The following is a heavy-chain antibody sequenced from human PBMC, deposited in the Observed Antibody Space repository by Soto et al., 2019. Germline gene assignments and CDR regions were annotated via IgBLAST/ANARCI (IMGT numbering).Heavy chain of an antibody. CDR3: ARDTSGWNHAFDI. CDR2: IDGSGSAT. CDR1: GFTFSTNE. D-gene: IGHD6-19*01. J-gene: IGHJ3*02. V-gene: IGHV3-48*03. Sequence: GGSLRLSCAASGFTFSTNEMNWVRQAPGKGLEYISYIDGSGSATYYIDSVKGRFTISRGNAKNSLYLQMNSLRVEDTAVYYCARDTSGWNHAFDIWGLGTMVTVSS.